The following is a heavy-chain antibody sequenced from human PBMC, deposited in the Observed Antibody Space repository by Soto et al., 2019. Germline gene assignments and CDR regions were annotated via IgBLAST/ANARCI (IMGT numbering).Heavy chain of an antibody. CDR3: ARDRGPLGYCSGGSCYSVDDAFDI. D-gene: IGHD2-15*01. V-gene: IGHV3-11*01. CDR2: ISSSGSTI. Sequence: QVQLVESGGGLVKPGGSLRLSCAASGFTFSDYYMSWIRQAPGKGLEWVSYISSSGSTIYYADSVKGRFTISRDNDKNSLYLQMNSLRAEDTAVYYCARDRGPLGYCSGGSCYSVDDAFDIWGQGTMVTVSS. J-gene: IGHJ3*02. CDR1: GFTFSDYY.